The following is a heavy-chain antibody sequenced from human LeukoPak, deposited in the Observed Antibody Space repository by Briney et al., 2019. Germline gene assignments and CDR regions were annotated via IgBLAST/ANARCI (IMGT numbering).Heavy chain of an antibody. V-gene: IGHV3-23*01. D-gene: IGHD2/OR15-2a*01. CDR1: AFTFSSYA. CDR3: AKDRGTSMADY. Sequence: AGGSLRLSCAASAFTFSSYAMTWVRQAPGRGLEWVSSISTSGGSTYCADSVKGRFTISRDNSKNTLYLQMNSLRDEDTAVYYCAKDRGTSMADYWGQGTLVTVSS. J-gene: IGHJ4*02. CDR2: ISTSGGST.